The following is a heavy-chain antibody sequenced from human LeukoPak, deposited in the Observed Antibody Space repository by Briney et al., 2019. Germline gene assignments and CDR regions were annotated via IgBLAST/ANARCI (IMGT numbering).Heavy chain of an antibody. CDR1: GGTFSSYA. D-gene: IGHD1-26*01. CDR3: ARANSGIVGATTVDY. CDR2: IIPILGIA. V-gene: IGHV1-69*04. Sequence: ASVKVSCKASGGTFSSYAISWVRQAPGQGLEWMGRIIPILGIANYAQKFQGRVTITADKSTSTAYMELSSLRSDDTAVYYCARANSGIVGATTVDYWGQGTLVTVSS. J-gene: IGHJ4*02.